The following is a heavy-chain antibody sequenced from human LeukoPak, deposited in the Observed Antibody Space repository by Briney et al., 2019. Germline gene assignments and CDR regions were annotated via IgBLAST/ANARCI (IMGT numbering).Heavy chain of an antibody. J-gene: IGHJ4*02. CDR2: IYYSGST. CDR1: GGSISSSSYY. D-gene: IGHD5-12*01. V-gene: IGHV4-39*07. CDR3: ARDSWQSVPTD. Sequence: SETLSLTCTVSGGSISSSSYYWGWLRQPPGKGLEWIGSIYYSGSTYYNPSLKSRVTISVDTSKNQFSLKLSSVTAADTAVYYCARDSWQSVPTDWGQGTLVTVSS.